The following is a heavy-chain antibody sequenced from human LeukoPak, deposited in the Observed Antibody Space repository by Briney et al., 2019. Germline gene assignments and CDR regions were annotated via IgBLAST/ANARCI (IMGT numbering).Heavy chain of an antibody. Sequence: SETLSLTCTVSGGSISSYYWSWIRPPPGKGLEWMGYIYYSGSTNYNPSLKSRVTISVDTSKNQFSLKLSSVTAADTAVYYCARLGPIVVVPAARYFDYWGQGTLVTVSS. V-gene: IGHV4-59*08. CDR3: ARLGPIVVVPAARYFDY. J-gene: IGHJ4*02. D-gene: IGHD2-2*01. CDR1: GGSISSYY. CDR2: IYYSGST.